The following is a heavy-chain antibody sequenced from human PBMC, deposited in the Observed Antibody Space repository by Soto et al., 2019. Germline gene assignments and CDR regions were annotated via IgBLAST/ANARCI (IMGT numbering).Heavy chain of an antibody. CDR3: ARDVVPRILWFGEFYYYYGMDV. Sequence: SQTLSLTCAISGDSVSSNSAAWNWIRQSPSRGLEWLGRTYYRSKWYNDYAVSVKSRITINPDTSKNQFSLQLNSVTPEDTAVYYCARDVVPRILWFGEFYYYYGMDVWGQGTTVTVSS. D-gene: IGHD3-10*01. CDR2: TYYRSKWYN. V-gene: IGHV6-1*01. J-gene: IGHJ6*02. CDR1: GDSVSSNSAA.